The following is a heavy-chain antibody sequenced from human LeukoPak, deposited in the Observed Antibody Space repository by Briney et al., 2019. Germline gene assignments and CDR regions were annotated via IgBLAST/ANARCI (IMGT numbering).Heavy chain of an antibody. V-gene: IGHV4-61*02. D-gene: IGHD3-10*01. CDR3: ARVLPAMVRGVIPIALDY. Sequence: PSETLSLTCTVSGVSISSSNSYWGWIRQPPGKGLEWIGRIYTSGSTNCNPSLKSRVTISVDTSKNQFSLKLSSVTAADTAVYYCARVLPAMVRGVIPIALDYWGQGTLVTVSS. CDR2: IYTSGST. J-gene: IGHJ4*02. CDR1: GVSISSSNSY.